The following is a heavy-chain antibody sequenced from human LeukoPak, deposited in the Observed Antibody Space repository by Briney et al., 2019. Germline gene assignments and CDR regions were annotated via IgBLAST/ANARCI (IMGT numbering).Heavy chain of an antibody. CDR1: GGTFSTYA. J-gene: IGHJ3*02. D-gene: IGHD3-10*01. Sequence: SVKVSCKASGGTFSTYAINWVRQAPGQGLEWMGGIIPIFATTDYAQKFQGRVTITADESTSTAYMELSSLRSEDTAVYYCAREGFFGSGSYPPTGQDAFDIWGQGTMVTVSS. CDR2: IIPIFATT. CDR3: AREGFFGSGSYPPTGQDAFDI. V-gene: IGHV1-69*13.